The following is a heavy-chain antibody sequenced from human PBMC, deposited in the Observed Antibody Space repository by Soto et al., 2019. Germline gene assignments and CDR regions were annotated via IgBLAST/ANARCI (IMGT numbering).Heavy chain of an antibody. CDR3: ARGESIGTPVFDY. D-gene: IGHD1-1*01. Sequence: EVQLVESGGGLVKPGGSLRLSCEASGCTFSSYSMNWVRQAPGKGLEWVSSISTSSTYIYFADSVKGRFTISSDNAKNSLYLQVNTLRAEDTAVYYCARGESIGTPVFDYWGQGTLVTVSS. CDR2: ISTSSTYI. CDR1: GCTFSSYS. V-gene: IGHV3-21*01. J-gene: IGHJ4*02.